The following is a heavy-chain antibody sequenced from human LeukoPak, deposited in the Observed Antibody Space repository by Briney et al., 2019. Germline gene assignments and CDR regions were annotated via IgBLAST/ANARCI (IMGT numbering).Heavy chain of an antibody. V-gene: IGHV3-72*01. CDR1: GFTLSSYA. CDR3: AKISMGATETSDS. D-gene: IGHD1-26*01. J-gene: IGHJ5*01. Sequence: PGGSLRLSCAASGFTLSSYAMSWVRQAPGKGLEWVGRSRNKANSFSTEYAASVKGRFTISRDDSKNSLYLQMNSLKTEDTAVYYCAKISMGATETSDSWGQGTLVTVSS. CDR2: SRNKANSFST.